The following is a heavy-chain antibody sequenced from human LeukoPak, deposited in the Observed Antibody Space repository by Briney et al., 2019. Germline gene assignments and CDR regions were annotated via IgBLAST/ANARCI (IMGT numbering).Heavy chain of an antibody. CDR1: GGSISSSSYY. V-gene: IGHV4-39*07. CDR3: ARAPRDYDFWSGWYFDL. CDR2: IYYSGST. D-gene: IGHD3-3*01. J-gene: IGHJ2*01. Sequence: SETLSLTCTVSGGSISSSSYYWGWIRQPPGKGLEWIGSIYYSGSTYYNPSLKSRVTISVDTSKNQFSLKLSPVTAADTAVYYCARAPRDYDFWSGWYFDLWGRGTLVTVSS.